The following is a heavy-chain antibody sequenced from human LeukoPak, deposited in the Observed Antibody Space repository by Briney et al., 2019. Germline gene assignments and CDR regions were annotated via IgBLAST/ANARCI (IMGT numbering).Heavy chain of an antibody. D-gene: IGHD3-22*01. V-gene: IGHV3-74*01. Sequence: GGSLRLSCAASGFTFSSYTMNWVRQAPGKGLVWLALINDDGTTNYADSVRGRFTASRDDAKNTVYLQMSSLRADDTAVYYCHPLSYVSNWGQGTLVTVSA. J-gene: IGHJ4*02. CDR3: HPLSYVSN. CDR2: INDDGTT. CDR1: GFTFSSYT.